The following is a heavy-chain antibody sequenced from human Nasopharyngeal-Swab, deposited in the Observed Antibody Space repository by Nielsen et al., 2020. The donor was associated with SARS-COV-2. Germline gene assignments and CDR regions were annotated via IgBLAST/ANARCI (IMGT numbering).Heavy chain of an antibody. CDR1: GVSISSGSDY. Sequence: SETLSLTCSVSGVSISSGSDYWSWIRQPAGKGLEWIGHMYTSGSTNYNPSLKSRVAISMDTSKNQFSLRLSSVTAADTAVYYCAREDRWTLTSFYYALDVWGQGSTVTVSS. J-gene: IGHJ6*02. V-gene: IGHV4-61*09. CDR2: MYTSGST. D-gene: IGHD3-9*01. CDR3: AREDRWTLTSFYYALDV.